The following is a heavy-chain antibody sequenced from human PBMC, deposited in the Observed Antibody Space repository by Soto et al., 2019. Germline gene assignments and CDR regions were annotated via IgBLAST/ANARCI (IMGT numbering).Heavy chain of an antibody. CDR3: ARDSPYGTRRRDVFDI. Sequence: QVQLQESGPGLVKASQTLSLNCTVSGGSISSGGYNWNWVGQHPGKGLEWIGNVNDSGATQYNSTRESRVFISVDPSTIQFSLQRSSVPAGDRAVYYCARDSPYGTRRRDVFDIWGQGTKVTVS. J-gene: IGHJ3*02. D-gene: IGHD3-10*01. CDR2: VNDSGAT. CDR1: GGSISSGGYN. V-gene: IGHV4-31*03.